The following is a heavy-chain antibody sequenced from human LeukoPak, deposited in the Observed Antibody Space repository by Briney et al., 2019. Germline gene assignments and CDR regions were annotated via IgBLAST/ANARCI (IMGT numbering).Heavy chain of an antibody. CDR2: IRGRDFRT. CDR1: GFTLNNYV. D-gene: IGHD6-13*01. Sequence: GGPLRLSCAASGFTLNNYVMSWVRQAPGKGLEWVSAIRGRDFRTYYADSVKGRFTISSDSAKNTLYLEMSGLRAEDTAMYFCAKGEAAAAGGFDYWGQGALVTVSS. CDR3: AKGEAAAAGGFDY. J-gene: IGHJ4*02. V-gene: IGHV3-23*01.